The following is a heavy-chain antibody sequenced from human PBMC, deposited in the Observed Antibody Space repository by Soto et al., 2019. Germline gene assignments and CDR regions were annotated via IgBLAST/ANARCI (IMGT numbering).Heavy chain of an antibody. D-gene: IGHD2-15*01. CDR3: ARGQVVAAQH. J-gene: IGHJ4*02. V-gene: IGHV4-30-2*01. CDR1: GGSISSDGYS. Sequence: QLQLQESGSGLVKPSQTLSLTCAVSGGSISSDGYSWSWIRPPPGKGLEWMGYIYHSGSTYYNPSLTSRVTISVDRSKNQFTLKLRSVTAEDTAVDYCARGQVVAAQHWGQGTLVTVSS. CDR2: IYHSGST.